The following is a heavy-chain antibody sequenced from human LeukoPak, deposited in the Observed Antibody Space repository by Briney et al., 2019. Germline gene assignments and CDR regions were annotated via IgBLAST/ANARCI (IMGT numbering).Heavy chain of an antibody. CDR3: ARDHPPRYSSGWYGPIDY. CDR2: ISSSSSYI. V-gene: IGHV3-21*01. CDR1: GFTFSSYS. D-gene: IGHD6-19*01. J-gene: IGHJ4*02. Sequence: GGSLRLSCAASGFTFSSYSMNWVRQAPGKGLEWVSSISSSSSYIYYADSVKGRFTISRDNAKNPLYLQMNSLSAEDTAVYYCARDHPPRYSSGWYGPIDYWGQGTLVTVSS.